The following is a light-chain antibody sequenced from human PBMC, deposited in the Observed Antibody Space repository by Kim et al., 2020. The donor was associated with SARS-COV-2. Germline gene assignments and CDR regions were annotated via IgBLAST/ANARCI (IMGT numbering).Light chain of an antibody. CDR1: QSISSY. J-gene: IGKJ2*02. CDR2: AAS. V-gene: IGKV1-39*01. CDR3: QQSYSTLWT. Sequence: SASVGDRVTITCRASQSISSYLNWYQQKPGKAPKLLIYAASSLQSGVPSRFSGSGSGTDFTLTINSLQPEDFATYYCQQSYSTLWTFGQGTKLEI.